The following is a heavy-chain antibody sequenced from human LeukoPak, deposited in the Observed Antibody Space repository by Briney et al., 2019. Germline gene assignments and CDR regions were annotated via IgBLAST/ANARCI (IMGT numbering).Heavy chain of an antibody. CDR3: ARELKLRNNWFDP. CDR2: IYHSGNT. J-gene: IGHJ5*02. D-gene: IGHD3-16*01. Sequence: SETLSLTCTVSGYSISSGYYWGWIRQPPGKGLEWIGSIYHSGNTYYTPYLKSLVTISVDTSKNQFSLKLSSVTAADAAVYYCARELKLRNNWFDPWGQGTLVTVSS. CDR1: GYSISSGYY. V-gene: IGHV4-38-2*02.